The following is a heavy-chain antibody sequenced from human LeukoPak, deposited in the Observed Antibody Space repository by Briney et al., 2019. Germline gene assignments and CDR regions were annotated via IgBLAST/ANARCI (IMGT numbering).Heavy chain of an antibody. CDR3: ARHDEGFGPFDY. J-gene: IGHJ4*02. CDR2: LYSGGST. D-gene: IGHD3-10*01. Sequence: GGSLRPSCAVAGFTVSNNYMSWVRQTPGKGLEWVSVLYSGGSTFYADSVKGRFTISRDNSKNTLYLQMNSLRVEDTAVYFCARHDEGFGPFDYWGQGTLVTVSS. CDR1: GFTVSNNY. V-gene: IGHV3-53*01.